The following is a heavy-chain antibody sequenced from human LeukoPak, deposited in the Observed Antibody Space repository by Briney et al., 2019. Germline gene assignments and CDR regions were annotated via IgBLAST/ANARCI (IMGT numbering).Heavy chain of an antibody. CDR3: ARMSGNVVVPAGTLGYYYYYGMDV. D-gene: IGHD2-2*01. CDR1: GGTFSIYA. J-gene: IGHJ6*04. Sequence: SVKVSCKASGGTFSIYAISWVRQAPGQGLEWMGGIIPIFGTANYAQKFQGRVTITADKSTSTAYMELSSLRSEDTAVYYCARMSGNVVVPAGTLGYYYYYGMDVWGKGTTVTVSS. V-gene: IGHV1-69*06. CDR2: IIPIFGTA.